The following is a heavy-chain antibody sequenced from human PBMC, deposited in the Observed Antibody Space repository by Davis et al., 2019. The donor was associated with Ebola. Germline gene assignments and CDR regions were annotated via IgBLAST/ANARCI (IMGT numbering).Heavy chain of an antibody. CDR1: GYTFTSYA. V-gene: IGHV1-3*01. D-gene: IGHD7-27*01. CDR3: AREAALTLGAFDY. CDR2: INAGNGNT. J-gene: IGHJ4*02. Sequence: AASVNVSCKASGYTFTSYAMHWVRQAPGQRLEWMGWINAGNGNTKYSQKFQGRVTITRDTSASTAYMELSSLRSEDTAVYYCAREAALTLGAFDYWGQGTLVTVSS.